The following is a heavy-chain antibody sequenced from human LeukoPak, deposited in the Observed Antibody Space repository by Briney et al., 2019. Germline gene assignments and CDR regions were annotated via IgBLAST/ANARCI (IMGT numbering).Heavy chain of an antibody. J-gene: IGHJ1*01. Sequence: SETLSLTCTVSGGSISSYYWSWIRQPPGKGLEWIGYIYYSGSTNYNPSLKSRVTISVDTSKNQFSLKLSSVTAADTAVYYCARDFGYHRGYSQHWGQGTLVTVSS. CDR3: ARDFGYHRGYSQH. V-gene: IGHV4-59*01. D-gene: IGHD3-10*01. CDR1: GGSISSYY. CDR2: IYYSGST.